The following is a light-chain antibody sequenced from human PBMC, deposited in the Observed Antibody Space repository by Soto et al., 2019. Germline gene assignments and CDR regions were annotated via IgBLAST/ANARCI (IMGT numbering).Light chain of an antibody. J-gene: IGKJ3*01. Sequence: EIVLTQSPATLSVSPGERNTLSCRASQSVSSSLVWYQQKPGQPPRLLIYDASNRATAIPARFSGSGSGTDFSLTISSLEPDDFAVYYCQQRNTWPFTFGPGTKVDIK. CDR2: DAS. V-gene: IGKV3-11*01. CDR1: QSVSSS. CDR3: QQRNTWPFT.